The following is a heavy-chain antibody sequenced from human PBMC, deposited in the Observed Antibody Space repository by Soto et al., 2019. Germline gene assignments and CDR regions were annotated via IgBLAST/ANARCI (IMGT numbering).Heavy chain of an antibody. CDR3: ARVPGYYDSSGYYVYYGMDV. V-gene: IGHV1-46*01. Sequence: SVKVSCKASGYTFISYYIHWVRQAPGQGLEWMGIINPSGGSTSYAQKFQGRVTMTRDTSTSTVYMEVSSLRSEDTAVYYCARVPGYYDSSGYYVYYGMDVWG. J-gene: IGHJ6*02. D-gene: IGHD3-22*01. CDR2: INPSGGST. CDR1: GYTFISYY.